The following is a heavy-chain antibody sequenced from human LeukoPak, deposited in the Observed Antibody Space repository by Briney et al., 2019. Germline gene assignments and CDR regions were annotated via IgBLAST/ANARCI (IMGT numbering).Heavy chain of an antibody. J-gene: IGHJ4*02. CDR1: GFTFNNAW. CDR2: IKSKTAGGTT. V-gene: IGHV3-15*01. D-gene: IGHD4-17*01. CDR3: TTDSGDYGDYVRK. Sequence: GGSLRLSCAASGFTFNNAWLSWIRQAPGKGLEWVGRIKSKTAGGTTDYPAPVKGRFTISRDDSEKTLYLQMNSLKTEDTAVYYCTTDSGDYGDYVRKWGQGTLVTVSS.